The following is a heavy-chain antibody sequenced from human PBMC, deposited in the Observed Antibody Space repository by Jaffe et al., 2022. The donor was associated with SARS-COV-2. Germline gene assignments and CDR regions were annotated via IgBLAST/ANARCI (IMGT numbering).Heavy chain of an antibody. V-gene: IGHV3-30-3*01. D-gene: IGHD6-6*01. J-gene: IGHJ2*01. CDR3: ARDQRSRPHWTMQLLGYFDL. Sequence: QVQLVESGGGVVQPGRSLRLSCAASGFTFSSYAMHWVRQAPGKGLEWVAVISYDGSNKYYADSVKGRFTISRDNSKNTLYLQMNSLRAEDTAVYYCARDQRSRPHWTMQLLGYFDLWGRGTLVTVSS. CDR2: ISYDGSNK. CDR1: GFTFSSYA.